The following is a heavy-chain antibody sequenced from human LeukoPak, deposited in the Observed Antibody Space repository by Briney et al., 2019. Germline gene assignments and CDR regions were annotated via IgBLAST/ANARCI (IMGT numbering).Heavy chain of an antibody. CDR3: AELGITMIGGV. CDR1: GFTFSSYE. J-gene: IGHJ6*04. D-gene: IGHD3-10*02. V-gene: IGHV3-48*03. Sequence: GGSLRLSCAASGFTFSSYEMNWVRQAPGKGLEWVSYISSSGSTIYYADSVEGRFTISRDNAKNSLYLQMSSLRAEDTAVYYCAELGITMIGGVWGKGTTVTISS. CDR2: ISSSGSTI.